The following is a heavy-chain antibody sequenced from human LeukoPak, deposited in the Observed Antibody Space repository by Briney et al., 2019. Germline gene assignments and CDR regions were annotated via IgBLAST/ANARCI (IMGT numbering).Heavy chain of an antibody. V-gene: IGHV3-7*01. CDR1: GFTFGSIW. D-gene: IGHD6-25*01. Sequence: GESLRPSCAASGFTFGSIWMSWVRQAPGEGREWVANIKQDGSEKYYVDSVKGRLTICRDNAKNSLYLQMNSLRAEDTAVYYCARDLGGYVIAYWGQGSLASVSS. CDR3: ARDLGGYVIAY. CDR2: IKQDGSEK. J-gene: IGHJ4*02.